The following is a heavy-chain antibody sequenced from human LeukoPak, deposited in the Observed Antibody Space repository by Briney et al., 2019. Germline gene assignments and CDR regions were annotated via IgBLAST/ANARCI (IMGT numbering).Heavy chain of an antibody. D-gene: IGHD6-13*01. CDR2: ISAYNGNT. CDR3: ARDWSNSKSAPDH. CDR1: GYTFSNYG. J-gene: IGHJ4*02. Sequence: GASVKVSCKASGYTFSNYGRTWVRQVPGQGLEYMGWISAYNGNTNYAQNLQGRVTMTTDTSTSTGYMELRSLRSDDTAVYYCARDWSNSKSAPDHWGQGTLVIVSS. V-gene: IGHV1-18*01.